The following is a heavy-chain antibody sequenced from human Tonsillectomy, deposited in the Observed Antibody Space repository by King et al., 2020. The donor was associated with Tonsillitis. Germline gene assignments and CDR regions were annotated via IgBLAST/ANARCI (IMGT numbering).Heavy chain of an antibody. CDR2: IDPSDSYT. D-gene: IGHD6-13*01. CDR1: GYSFTSYW. CDR3: ARLGIAAAGNDDGMDV. Sequence: QLVQSGAEVKKPGESLRISCKGSGYSFTSYWISWVRQMPGKGLEWMGRIDPSDSYTNYSPSFQGHVTISADKSISTAYLQGSSLKASDTAMYYCARLGIAAAGNDDGMDVWGQGTTVTVSS. V-gene: IGHV5-10-1*03. J-gene: IGHJ6*02.